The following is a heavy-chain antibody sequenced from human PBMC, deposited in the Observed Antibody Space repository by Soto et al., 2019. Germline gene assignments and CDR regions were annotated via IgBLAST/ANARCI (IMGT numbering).Heavy chain of an antibody. V-gene: IGHV3-33*08. CDR2: IWYDGSNK. J-gene: IGHJ3*01. CDR1: GFTFSSYG. Sequence: GGSLRLSCAASGFTFSSYGMHWVRQAPGKGLEWVAVIWYDGSNKYYADSVKGRFTISRDNSKNTRYLQMNSLRAEDTAVDYGARDPLSGVKAAGGPEGDAFDFWGQGTMVTVSS. D-gene: IGHD6-13*01. CDR3: ARDPLSGVKAAGGPEGDAFDF.